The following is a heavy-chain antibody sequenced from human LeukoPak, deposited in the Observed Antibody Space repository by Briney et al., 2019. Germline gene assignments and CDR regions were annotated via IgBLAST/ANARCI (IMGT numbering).Heavy chain of an antibody. D-gene: IGHD1-26*01. CDR3: ARAASRRKWELPISY. Sequence: ASVKVSCKASGYTFTGYYMHWVRQAPGQGLEWMGWINPNSGGTNYAQKFQGRVTMTRDTSISTAYMELSRLRSDDTAVYYCARAASRRKWELPISYWGQGTLVTVPS. CDR1: GYTFTGYY. V-gene: IGHV1-2*02. CDR2: INPNSGGT. J-gene: IGHJ4*02.